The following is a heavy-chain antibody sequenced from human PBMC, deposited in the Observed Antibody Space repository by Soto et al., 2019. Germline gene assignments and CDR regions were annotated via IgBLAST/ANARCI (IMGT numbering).Heavy chain of an antibody. CDR1: GGSISGYDW. CDR3: ARIRVIPAAIGLDS. V-gene: IGHV4-4*02. Sequence: SETLSLTCAVSGGSISGYDWWSWVRQPPEKGLEWIGEIYHSGNPNYNPSLKSRVTISVDKSENQFSLMLTSVTAADTAVYYCARIRVIPAAIGLDSWGQGTLVTVSS. CDR2: IYHSGNP. D-gene: IGHD2-2*01. J-gene: IGHJ4*02.